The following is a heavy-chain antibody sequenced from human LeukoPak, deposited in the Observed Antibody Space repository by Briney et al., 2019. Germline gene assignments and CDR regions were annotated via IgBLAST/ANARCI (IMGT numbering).Heavy chain of an antibody. V-gene: IGHV1-8*01. CDR2: MNPNSGNT. Sequence: GASVKVSCKASGYTFTSYDINWVRQATGQGLEWMGWMNPNSGNTGYAQKFQGRVTMTRNTSISTAYMELSSLRSEDTAVYYCARDLSTAGSFLKDTYYYGSGSYYNRDFDYWGQGTLVTVSS. CDR1: GYTFTSYD. CDR3: ARDLSTAGSFLKDTYYYGSGSYYNRDFDY. J-gene: IGHJ4*02. D-gene: IGHD3-10*01.